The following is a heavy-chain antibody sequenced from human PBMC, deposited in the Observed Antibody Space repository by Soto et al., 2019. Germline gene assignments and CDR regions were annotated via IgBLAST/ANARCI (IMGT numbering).Heavy chain of an antibody. D-gene: IGHD3-22*01. CDR1: GFTFSSYA. V-gene: IGHV3-23*01. CDR2: ISGSGGST. Sequence: EVQLLESGGGLVQPGGSLRLSCASSGFTFSSYAMSWVRQAPGKGLEWVSAISGSGGSTYYADSVKGRFTISRDNSKNTLYLQMNSLRAEDTAVYYCAKGGSCYQYYFDYWGQGTLVTVSS. CDR3: AKGGSCYQYYFDY. J-gene: IGHJ4*02.